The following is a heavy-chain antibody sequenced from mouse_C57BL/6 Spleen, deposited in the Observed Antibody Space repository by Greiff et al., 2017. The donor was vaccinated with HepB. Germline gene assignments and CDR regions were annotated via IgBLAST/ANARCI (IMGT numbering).Heavy chain of an antibody. V-gene: IGHV1-80*01. CDR2: IYPGDGDT. CDR3: ARRGGISPSFAY. CDR1: GYAFSSYW. D-gene: IGHD2-4*01. Sequence: QVQLQQSGAELVKPGASVKISCKASGYAFSSYWMNWVKQRPGKGLEWIGQIYPGDGDTNYNGKFKGKATLTADKSSSTAYMQRSSLTSEDSAVYFCARRGGISPSFAYWGQGTLVTVSA. J-gene: IGHJ3*01.